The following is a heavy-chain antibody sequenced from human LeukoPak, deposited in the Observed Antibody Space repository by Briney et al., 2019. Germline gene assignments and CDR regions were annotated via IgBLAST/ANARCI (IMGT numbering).Heavy chain of an antibody. CDR1: GGSISSNY. CDR3: ARQSISSGSYYFDY. V-gene: IGHV4-4*07. D-gene: IGHD1-26*01. CDR2: IYTSGST. J-gene: IGHJ4*02. Sequence: SETLSLTCTVSGGSISSNYWSWIRQPAGKGLEWIGRIYTSGSTKYNPSLKSRVTMSVDTSKNQFSLKLSSVTAADTVVYYCARQSISSGSYYFDYWGQGTLVTVSS.